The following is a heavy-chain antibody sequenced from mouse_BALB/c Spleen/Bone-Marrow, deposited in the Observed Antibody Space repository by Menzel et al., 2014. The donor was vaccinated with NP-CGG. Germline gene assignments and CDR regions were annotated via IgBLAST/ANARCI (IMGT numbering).Heavy chain of an antibody. V-gene: IGHV7-3*02. J-gene: IGHJ2*01. CDR1: GFTFTDYY. CDR2: IRNKPNGYTT. Sequence: EVHLVESGGGLVQPGGSLRLSCATSGFTFTDYYMSWVRQPPGKALEGLVFIRNKPNGYTTEYSASVKGRFTISRDNSQSILYLQMNTLRAEDSATYYCARDDYGRGYWGQGTTLTVSS. D-gene: IGHD1-1*01. CDR3: ARDDYGRGY.